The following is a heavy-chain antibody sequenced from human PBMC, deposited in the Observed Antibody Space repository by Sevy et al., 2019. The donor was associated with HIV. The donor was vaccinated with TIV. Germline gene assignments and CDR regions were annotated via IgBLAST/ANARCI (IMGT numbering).Heavy chain of an antibody. Sequence: GGSLRLSCEASGFTFSTYWMTWVRQVPGKGLEWVANINQDGSTKYFVDSVKGRFTISRDNAKNSVYLQMNSLRADDTAVYYCVREIGGRGGYWGQGTLVTVSS. CDR1: GFTFSTYW. V-gene: IGHV3-7*03. CDR2: INQDGSTK. CDR3: VREIGGRGGY. J-gene: IGHJ4*02. D-gene: IGHD2-15*01.